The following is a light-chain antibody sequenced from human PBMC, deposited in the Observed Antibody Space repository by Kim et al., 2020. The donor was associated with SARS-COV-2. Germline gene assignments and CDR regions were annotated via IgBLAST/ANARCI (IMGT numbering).Light chain of an antibody. CDR2: KAS. Sequence: DIQMTQSPSTLSASVGDRVTITCRASQSISSWLAWYQQKPGKAPKLLIYKASSLESGVPSRFSGSGSGTEFTLTISSLQPDDFATYYCQQYNSYSGGLTFGGGTKVDIK. CDR3: QQYNSYSGGLT. CDR1: QSISSW. V-gene: IGKV1-5*03. J-gene: IGKJ4*01.